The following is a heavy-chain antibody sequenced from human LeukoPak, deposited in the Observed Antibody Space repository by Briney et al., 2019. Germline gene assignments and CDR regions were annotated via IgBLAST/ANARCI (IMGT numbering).Heavy chain of an antibody. CDR1: GGSIXXXGYY. CDR3: ARGAVADAFDI. D-gene: IGHD6-19*01. CDR2: IYYRGST. Sequence: SQTLSLTCTVSGGSIXXXGYYWSWIRQHPGXGXXWNGYIYYRGSTYYNPSLKSRVTISVDTSKNQFSLKLSSVTAADTAVYYCARGAVADAFDIWGQGTMVTVSS. J-gene: IGHJ3*02. V-gene: IGHV4-31*03.